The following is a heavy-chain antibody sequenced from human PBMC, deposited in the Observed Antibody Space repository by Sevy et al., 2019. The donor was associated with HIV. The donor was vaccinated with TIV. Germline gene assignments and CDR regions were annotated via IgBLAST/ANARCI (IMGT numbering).Heavy chain of an antibody. CDR3: ARGPSIPVLRGADRGWFDP. CDR1: GGSISSDDYY. Sequence: SETLSLTCTVSGGSISSDDYYWSWIRQPPGKGLEWIAYIYYSGSTYYNPSLRSRLTISVHMSKNQFSLKLSSVTAADTAVYYCARGPSIPVLRGADRGWFDPWGQGTLVTVSS. D-gene: IGHD3-10*01. J-gene: IGHJ5*02. CDR2: IYYSGST. V-gene: IGHV4-30-4*01.